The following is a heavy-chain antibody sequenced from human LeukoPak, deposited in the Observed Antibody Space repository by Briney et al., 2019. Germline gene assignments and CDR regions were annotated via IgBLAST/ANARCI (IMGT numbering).Heavy chain of an antibody. CDR1: GFTFSSYS. J-gene: IGHJ4*02. CDR3: ALLMMYAIDFDS. V-gene: IGHV3-48*01. CDR2: ISSSSSTI. Sequence: PGGSLRLSCAASGFTFSSYSMDWVRQAPGKGLEWVSYISSSSSTIYYADSVKGRFTISRDNSKNTLYLQMNSLRAEDTAVYYCALLMMYAIDFDSWGQGTLVTASS. D-gene: IGHD2-8*01.